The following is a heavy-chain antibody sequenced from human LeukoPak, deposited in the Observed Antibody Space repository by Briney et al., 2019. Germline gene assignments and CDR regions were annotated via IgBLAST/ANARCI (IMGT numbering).Heavy chain of an antibody. D-gene: IGHD6-13*01. CDR3: AREFGRIAAAATGY. Sequence: GGSLRLSCAASGFTFSSYWMHWVRQAPGKGLVWVSRINRDGSTISYAESVKGRFTISRDNAKNTVYLQVNSLRAEDTAVYYCAREFGRIAAAATGYWGQGTLVTVSS. J-gene: IGHJ4*02. CDR1: GFTFSSYW. CDR2: INRDGSTI. V-gene: IGHV3-74*01.